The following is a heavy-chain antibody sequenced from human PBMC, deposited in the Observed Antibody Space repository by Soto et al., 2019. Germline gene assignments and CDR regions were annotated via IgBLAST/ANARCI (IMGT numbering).Heavy chain of an antibody. J-gene: IGHJ4*02. CDR1: GFTFSSYS. V-gene: IGHV3-21*01. CDR3: ARDPATYYYDSSGYYYFDY. D-gene: IGHD3-22*01. CDR2: ISSSSSYI. Sequence: GGSLRLSCAASGFTFSSYSMNWVRQAPGKGLEWVSSISSSSSYIYYADSVKGRFTISRDNAKNSLYLQMNSLSAEDTAVYYCARDPATYYYDSSGYYYFDYWGQGTLVTVSS.